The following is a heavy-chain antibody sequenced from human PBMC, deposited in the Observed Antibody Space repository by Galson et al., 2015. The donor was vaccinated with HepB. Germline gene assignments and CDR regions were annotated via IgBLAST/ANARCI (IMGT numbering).Heavy chain of an antibody. CDR3: ARGVTDSSGYYYEFSWYFDL. Sequence: SLRLSCAASGFTFDDYGMSWVRHAPGKGLEWVSGINWNGGSTGYADSVKGRFTISRDNAKNSLYLQMNSLRAEDTALYHCARGVTDSSGYYYEFSWYFDLWGRGTLVTVSS. J-gene: IGHJ2*01. V-gene: IGHV3-20*01. CDR2: INWNGGST. D-gene: IGHD3-22*01. CDR1: GFTFDDYG.